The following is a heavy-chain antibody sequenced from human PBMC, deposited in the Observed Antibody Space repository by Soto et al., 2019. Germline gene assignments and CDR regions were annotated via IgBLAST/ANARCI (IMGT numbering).Heavy chain of an antibody. CDR3: AKFITMIVVVIGDAFDI. D-gene: IGHD3-22*01. CDR1: GFTFSSYA. CDR2: ISGSGGST. V-gene: IGHV3-23*01. Sequence: GGSLRLSCAASGFTFSSYAMSWVRQAPGKGLEWVSAISGSGGSTYYADSVKGRFTISRDNSKNTLYLQMNSLRAEDTAVYYCAKFITMIVVVIGDAFDIWGQGTMVTVSS. J-gene: IGHJ3*02.